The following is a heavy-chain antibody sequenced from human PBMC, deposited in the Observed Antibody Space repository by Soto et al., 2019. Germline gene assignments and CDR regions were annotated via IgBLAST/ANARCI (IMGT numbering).Heavy chain of an antibody. V-gene: IGHV1-69*08. D-gene: IGHD1-26*01. J-gene: IGHJ4*02. CDR2: IIPILDIA. CDR1: GGTFSSYT. CDR3: ATDLGVEWELPLDY. Sequence: QVQLVQSGAAVKKPGSSVKVSCKASGGTFSSYTISWVRQAPGQGLEWMGRIIPILDIANYAQNFQGRITITADKSTSTAYMELSSLRSDDTAVYYCATDLGVEWELPLDYWGQGSLVTVSS.